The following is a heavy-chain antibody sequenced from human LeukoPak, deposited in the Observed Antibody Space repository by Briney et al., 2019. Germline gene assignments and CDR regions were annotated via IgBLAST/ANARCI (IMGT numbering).Heavy chain of an antibody. CDR2: IYYSGST. CDR1: GGSISSGDYY. Sequence: PSQTLSLTCTVSGGSISSGDYYWSWIRQPPGKGLEWIGYIYYSGSTYYNPSLKSRVTISVDTSKNQFSLKLSSVTAADTAVYYCARGTGYSSGWYLGDWGQGTLVTVSS. CDR3: ARGTGYSSGWYLGD. V-gene: IGHV4-30-4*08. D-gene: IGHD6-19*01. J-gene: IGHJ4*02.